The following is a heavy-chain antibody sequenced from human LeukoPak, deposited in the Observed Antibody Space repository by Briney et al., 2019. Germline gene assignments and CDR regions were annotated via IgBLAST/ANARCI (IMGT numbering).Heavy chain of an antibody. J-gene: IGHJ4*02. Sequence: SETLSLTCAVYGGSFSGYYWSWIRQPPGKGLEWIGEINHSGSTNYNPSLKSRVTISVDTSKNQFSLKLSSVTAADTAVYYCARATNTMGYWGPGTLVTVSS. CDR1: GGSFSGYY. D-gene: IGHD2-8*01. CDR2: INHSGST. V-gene: IGHV4-34*01. CDR3: ARATNTMGY.